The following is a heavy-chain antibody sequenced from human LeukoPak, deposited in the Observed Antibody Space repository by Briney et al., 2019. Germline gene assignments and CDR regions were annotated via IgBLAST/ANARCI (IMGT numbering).Heavy chain of an antibody. CDR3: ASSKPPAHNRIAVAGTDY. CDR2: IYHSGST. V-gene: IGHV4-38-2*02. Sequence: SETLSLTCTVSGYSISSGYYWGWIRQPPGKGLEWIGSIYHSGSTYYNPSLKSRVTISVDTSKNQFSLKLSSVTAADTAVYYCASSKPPAHNRIAVAGTDYWGQGTLVTVSS. J-gene: IGHJ4*02. D-gene: IGHD6-19*01. CDR1: GYSISSGYY.